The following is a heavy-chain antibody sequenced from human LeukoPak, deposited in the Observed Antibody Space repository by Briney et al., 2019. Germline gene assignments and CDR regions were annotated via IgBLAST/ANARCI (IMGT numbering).Heavy chain of an antibody. CDR2: IYYSGST. CDR1: GASISSSNYY. Sequence: SETLSLTCAVSGASISSSNYYWGWIRQPPGKGLEWIGYIYYSGSTNYNPSLKSRVTISVDTSKNHFSLRLSSVTAADTAVYYCARDREVGATGYYFDYWGQGTLVTVSS. J-gene: IGHJ4*02. D-gene: IGHD1-26*01. CDR3: ARDREVGATGYYFDY. V-gene: IGHV4-61*05.